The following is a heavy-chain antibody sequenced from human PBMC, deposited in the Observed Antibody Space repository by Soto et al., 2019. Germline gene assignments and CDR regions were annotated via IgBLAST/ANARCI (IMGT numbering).Heavy chain of an antibody. V-gene: IGHV4-34*01. D-gene: IGHD1-26*01. Sequence: SETLSLTCAVYGGSFSGYYWSWIRQPPGKGLEWIGEINHSGSTNYNPSLKSRVTISVDTSKNQFSLKLSSVTAADTAVYYCARGMDGGSYPPYGMDVWGQGTTVTVSS. CDR3: ARGMDGGSYPPYGMDV. CDR2: INHSGST. J-gene: IGHJ6*02. CDR1: GGSFSGYY.